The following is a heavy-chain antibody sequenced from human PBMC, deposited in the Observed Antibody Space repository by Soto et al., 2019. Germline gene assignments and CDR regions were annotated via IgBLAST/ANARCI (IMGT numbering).Heavy chain of an antibody. J-gene: IGHJ6*02. D-gene: IGHD3-22*01. V-gene: IGHV4-31*03. CDR3: ARDQWYYYDSSGYRPQGDYYYGMDV. CDR2: IYYSGST. CDR1: GGSISSGGYY. Sequence: SETLSLTCTVSGGSISSGGYYWSWIRQHPGKGLEWIGYIYYSGSTYYNPSLKSRVTISVDTSKNQFSLKLSSVTAGDTAVYYCARDQWYYYDSSGYRPQGDYYYGMDVWGQGTTVTVSS.